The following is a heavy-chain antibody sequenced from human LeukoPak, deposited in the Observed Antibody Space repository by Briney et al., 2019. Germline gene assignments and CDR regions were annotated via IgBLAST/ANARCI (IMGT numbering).Heavy chain of an antibody. J-gene: IGHJ4*02. CDR2: INPSGGST. V-gene: IGHV1-46*01. CDR1: GYTFTSHY. Sequence: ASVKVSCKASGYTFTSHYMHWVRQAPGQGLEWMGIINPSGGSTSYAQKFQGRVTMTRDTSTSTVYMELSSLRSEDTAVYYCARDPYYYDSSGYIFDYWGQGTLVTVSS. CDR3: ARDPYYYDSSGYIFDY. D-gene: IGHD3-22*01.